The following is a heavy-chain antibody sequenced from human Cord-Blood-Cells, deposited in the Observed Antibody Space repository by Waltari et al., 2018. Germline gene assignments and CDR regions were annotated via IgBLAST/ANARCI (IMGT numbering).Heavy chain of an antibody. CDR3: ASGSTYYYYMDV. Sequence: QVQLVQSGAEVKKPGSSVKVSCKASGGTFSSYAISWVRQAPGQGLEWMGRSSPILGRANYAQKFQGRGTITADKSTSTAYMELSSLRSEDTAVYYCASGSTYYYYMDVWGKGTTVTVSS. CDR2: SSPILGRA. J-gene: IGHJ6*03. D-gene: IGHD3-10*01. V-gene: IGHV1-69*09. CDR1: GGTFSSYA.